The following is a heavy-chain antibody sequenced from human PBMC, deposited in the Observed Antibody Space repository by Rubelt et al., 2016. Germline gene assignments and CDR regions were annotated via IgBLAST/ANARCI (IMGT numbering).Heavy chain of an antibody. J-gene: IGHJ6*02. V-gene: IGHV3-43*01. D-gene: IGHD4-17*01. CDR3: ARAGYGDYRDYYYYGMDV. CDR2: ISWDGGST. CDR1: GFTFDDYT. Sequence: AASGFTFDDYTMHWVRQAPGKGLEWVSLISWDGGSTYYADSVKGRFTISRDNSKNSLYLQMNSLRTEDTASYYCARAGYGDYRDYYYYGMDVWGQGTTVTVSS.